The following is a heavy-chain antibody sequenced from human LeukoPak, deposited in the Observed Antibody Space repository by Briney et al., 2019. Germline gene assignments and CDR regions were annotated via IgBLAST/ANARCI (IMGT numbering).Heavy chain of an antibody. CDR1: GYSFTSYW. J-gene: IGHJ4*02. D-gene: IGHD6-13*01. Sequence: GESLKISCKGSGYSFTSYWIGWVRPMPGKGLEWMGIIYPGDSDTRYSPSFQGQVTISADKSISTAYLQWSSLKASDTAMYYCARTSLAAAGTGAFDYWGQGTLVTVSS. CDR2: IYPGDSDT. V-gene: IGHV5-51*01. CDR3: ARTSLAAAGTGAFDY.